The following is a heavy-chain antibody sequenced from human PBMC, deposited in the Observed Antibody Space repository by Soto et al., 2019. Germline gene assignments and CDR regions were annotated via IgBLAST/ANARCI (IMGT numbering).Heavy chain of an antibody. Sequence: SEPLSVTCTVSYGSLSSSSYYCLFLRRPPGKGLEWIGSIYYSGSTYYNPSLKSRVTISVDTSKNQFSLKLSSVTAADTAVYYCARHTPMQIVVVAYCDYWGQGTRVTVSA. V-gene: IGHV4-39*01. CDR1: YGSLSSSSYY. J-gene: IGHJ4*02. D-gene: IGHD2-21*01. CDR2: IYYSGST. CDR3: ARHTPMQIVVVAYCDY.